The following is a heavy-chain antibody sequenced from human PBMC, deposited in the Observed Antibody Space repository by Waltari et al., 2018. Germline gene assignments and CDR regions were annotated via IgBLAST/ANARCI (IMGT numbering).Heavy chain of an antibody. D-gene: IGHD4-17*01. Sequence: QVQLVQSGSELKKPGASVKVSCKASGYTFTSYAMNWVRQAPGQGLEWMGWGNTNTGNPTYAQGFTGRFVFSLDTSVSTAYLQISSLKAEDTAVYYCARLDYGDYAYYYYGMDVWGQGTTVTVSS. CDR2: GNTNTGNP. CDR3: ARLDYGDYAYYYYGMDV. J-gene: IGHJ6*02. V-gene: IGHV7-4-1*02. CDR1: GYTFTSYA.